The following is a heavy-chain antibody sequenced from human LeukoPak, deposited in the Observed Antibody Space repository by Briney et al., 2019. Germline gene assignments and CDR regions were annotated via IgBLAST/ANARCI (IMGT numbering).Heavy chain of an antibody. Sequence: SETLSLTCAVYGGSFSGYYWSWIRQPQGKGLEWIGEINHGGSTNYNPSLKSRVTISVDTSKNQFSLNLSSVTAADTAVYYCARGASGQDFDYWGQGTLVTVSS. CDR3: ARGASGQDFDY. CDR2: INHGGST. V-gene: IGHV4-34*01. J-gene: IGHJ4*02. CDR1: GGSFSGYY. D-gene: IGHD2-15*01.